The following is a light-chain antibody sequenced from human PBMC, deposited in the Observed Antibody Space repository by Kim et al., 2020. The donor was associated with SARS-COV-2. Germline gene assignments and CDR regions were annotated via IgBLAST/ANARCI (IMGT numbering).Light chain of an antibody. Sequence: EIVLTQSPDTLSLSPGERVTLSCRASQSVSSGYLAWYQQRPAQAPRLLIYGASTRATGIPDRFSGSGSATDFTLTISRLEPADFAVYSCLQYDTSPYTFGQGTKLEI. CDR2: GAS. CDR3: LQYDTSPYT. V-gene: IGKV3-20*01. CDR1: QSVSSGY. J-gene: IGKJ2*01.